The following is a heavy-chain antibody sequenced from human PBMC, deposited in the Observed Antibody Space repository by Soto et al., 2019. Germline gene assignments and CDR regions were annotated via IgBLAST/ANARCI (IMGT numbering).Heavy chain of an antibody. Sequence: PGGSLRLSCAASGFTFSSYSMNWVRQAPGKGLEWVSSISSSSSYIYYADSVKGRFTISRDNAKNSLYLQMNSLRAEDTAVYYCARDHGVVVVGSLDYWGQGTLVTDSS. CDR3: ARDHGVVVVGSLDY. CDR2: ISSSSSYI. J-gene: IGHJ4*02. CDR1: GFTFSSYS. V-gene: IGHV3-21*01. D-gene: IGHD2-15*01.